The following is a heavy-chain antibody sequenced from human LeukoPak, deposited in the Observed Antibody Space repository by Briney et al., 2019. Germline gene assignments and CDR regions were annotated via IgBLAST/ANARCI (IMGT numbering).Heavy chain of an antibody. D-gene: IGHD3-22*01. CDR2: MYSSGST. J-gene: IGHJ5*02. CDR3: ARPYYYDSRIDP. V-gene: IGHV4-30-4*01. CDR1: GGSISSGDYY. Sequence: SETLSFTCTVSGGSISSGDYYWSWLRQPPGKGLEWIAYMYSSGSTYYNSSLKSRITMSADTSKNQLSLKLSSVTPADTAVYYCARPYYYDSRIDPWGQRILVTVSS.